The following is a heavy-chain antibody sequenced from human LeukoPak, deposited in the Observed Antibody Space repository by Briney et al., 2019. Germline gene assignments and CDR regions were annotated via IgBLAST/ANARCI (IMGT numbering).Heavy chain of an antibody. CDR3: ARVSEPLADFDY. D-gene: IGHD1-26*01. V-gene: IGHV3-53*01. J-gene: IGHJ4*02. CDR1: GFTFSSYN. Sequence: GGSLRLSCAASGFTFSSYNMNWVRQAPGKGLEWVSVIYSGGSTYYADSVKGRFTISRDNSKNTLYLQMNSLRAEDTAVYYCARVSEPLADFDYWGQGTLVTVSS. CDR2: IYSGGST.